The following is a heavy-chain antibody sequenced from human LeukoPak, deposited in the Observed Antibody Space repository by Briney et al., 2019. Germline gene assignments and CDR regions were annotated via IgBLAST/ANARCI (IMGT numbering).Heavy chain of an antibody. J-gene: IGHJ4*02. CDR3: ARGRTTGEFDY. V-gene: IGHV1-69*05. D-gene: IGHD4-11*01. CDR1: GGTFSSHA. CDR2: INPIFHTP. Sequence: SVTVSCKASGGTFSSHAISWVRQAPGQGLEWMGVINPIFHTPTYAKKFQGRLTITKDESMSTASMDLSSLISDDTAVYYCARGRTTGEFDYWGQGTLVTVSS.